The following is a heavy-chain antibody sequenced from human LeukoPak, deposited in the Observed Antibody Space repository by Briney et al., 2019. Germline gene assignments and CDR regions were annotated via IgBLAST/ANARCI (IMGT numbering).Heavy chain of an antibody. Sequence: ASVKVSCKASGYTFTSYGISWVRQAPGQGVEWMGWISAYNGNTNYAQKLQGRVTMTTDTSTSTAYMELRSLRSDDTAVYYCARDLSTYCSSTSCYIGSDYWGQGTLVTVSS. CDR3: ARDLSTYCSSTSCYIGSDY. J-gene: IGHJ4*02. V-gene: IGHV1-18*01. CDR1: GYTFTSYG. CDR2: ISAYNGNT. D-gene: IGHD2-2*02.